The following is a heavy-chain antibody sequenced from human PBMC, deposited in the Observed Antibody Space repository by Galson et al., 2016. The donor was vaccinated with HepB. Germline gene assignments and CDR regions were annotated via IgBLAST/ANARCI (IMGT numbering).Heavy chain of an antibody. CDR3: VRGATAMVRGDFDY. D-gene: IGHD5-18*01. Sequence: SLRLSCAASGFTFINYWMHWVRQAPGKGLVWVSRISSDGTSTNYADSVKGRFTISRDNAKNTLYLEMNTVGAEGPAVYYCVRGATAMVRGDFDYWGQGTLVTVSS. CDR1: GFTFINYW. CDR2: ISSDGTST. J-gene: IGHJ4*02. V-gene: IGHV3-74*01.